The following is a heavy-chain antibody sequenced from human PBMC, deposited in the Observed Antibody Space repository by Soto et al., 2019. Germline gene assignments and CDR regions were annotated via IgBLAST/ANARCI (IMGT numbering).Heavy chain of an antibody. V-gene: IGHV1-18*01. CDR3: ARGPTDYYDNSGNYFLDY. CDR1: GYTFTTYG. D-gene: IGHD3-22*01. J-gene: IGHJ4*02. CDR2: ISTYNGNT. Sequence: QVQLVQSGAEVKKPGASVKVSCKASGYTFTTYGMSWVRQAPGQGLDWMGWISTYNGNTKYAERLQGRATITTDTTTSTAYMELRSLRSDDTAVYYCARGPTDYYDNSGNYFLDYWGQGTLVTVSS.